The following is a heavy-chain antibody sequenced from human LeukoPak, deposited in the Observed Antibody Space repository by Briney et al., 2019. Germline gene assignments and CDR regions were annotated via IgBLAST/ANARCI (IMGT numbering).Heavy chain of an antibody. CDR1: GFTFSSYA. J-gene: IGHJ4*02. Sequence: GGSLGLSCAASGFTFSSYAMSWVRQAPGKGLEWVSAISGSGGSTYYADSVKGRFTISRDNSKNTLYLQMNSLRAEDTAVYYCAKDRDGPYIVVVVAALNYWGQGTLVTVSS. CDR2: ISGSGGST. V-gene: IGHV3-23*01. CDR3: AKDRDGPYIVVVVAALNY. D-gene: IGHD2-15*01.